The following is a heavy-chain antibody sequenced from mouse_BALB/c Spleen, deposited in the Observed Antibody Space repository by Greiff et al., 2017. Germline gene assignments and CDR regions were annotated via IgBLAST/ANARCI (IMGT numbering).Heavy chain of an antibody. CDR3: APYYRYDGWFAY. D-gene: IGHD2-14*01. J-gene: IGHJ3*01. V-gene: IGHV3-2*02. CDR1: GYSITSDYA. CDR2: ISYSGST. Sequence: EVMLVESGPGLVKPSQSLSLTCTVTGYSITSDYAWNWIRQFPGNKLEWMGYISYSGSTSYNPSLKSRISITRDTSKNQFFLQLNSVTTEDTATYYCAPYYRYDGWFAYWGQGTLVTVSA.